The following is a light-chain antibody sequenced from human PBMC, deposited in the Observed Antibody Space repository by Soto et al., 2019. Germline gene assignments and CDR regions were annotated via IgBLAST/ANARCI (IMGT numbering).Light chain of an antibody. CDR1: NSNIGRND. CDR3: AAWDDTLRARV. V-gene: IGLV1-44*01. J-gene: IGLJ2*01. Sequence: QSVLAQPPSASGTPGQRVTISCSGSNSNIGRNDVTWYQQVPGTAPQCLIYSNDQRPSGVPDRISGSRSGTSASLAISGLQSGDEAEYYCAAWDDTLRARVFGAGTKLTVL. CDR2: SND.